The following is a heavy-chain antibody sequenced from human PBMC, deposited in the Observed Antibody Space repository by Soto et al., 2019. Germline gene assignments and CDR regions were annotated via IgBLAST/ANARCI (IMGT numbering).Heavy chain of an antibody. V-gene: IGHV1-69*01. J-gene: IGHJ4*02. CDR1: GGTFSSYA. CDR2: IIPIFGTA. Sequence: QVQLVQSGAEVKKPGSSVKVSCKASGGTFSSYAISWVRQAPGQGLEWMGGIIPIFGTANYAQKFQGRVTITADESTSTAYMELSRLRCEDTAVYYCARAVYYYDSSGYYYGHWGQGTLVTVSS. CDR3: ARAVYYYDSSGYYYGH. D-gene: IGHD3-22*01.